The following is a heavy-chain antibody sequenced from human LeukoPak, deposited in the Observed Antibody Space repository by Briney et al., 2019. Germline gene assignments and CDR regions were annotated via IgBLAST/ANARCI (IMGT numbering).Heavy chain of an antibody. D-gene: IGHD3-22*01. CDR2: IYYSGST. CDR1: GGSISSYY. CDR3: ARESWSITMMSSDAFDI. V-gene: IGHV4-59*01. J-gene: IGHJ3*02. Sequence: SETLSLTCTVSGGSISSYYWSWIRQPPGKGLEWIGYIYYSGSTNYNPSLKSRVTISVDTSKNQFSLKLSSVTAADTAVYYCARESWSITMMSSDAFDIWGQGTMVTVSS.